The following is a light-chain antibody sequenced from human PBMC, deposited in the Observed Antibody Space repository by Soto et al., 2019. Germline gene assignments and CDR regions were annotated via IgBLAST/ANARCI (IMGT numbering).Light chain of an antibody. CDR3: CSYAGSSTHVV. Sequence: SALTQPASVSGSPGRSITISCTGTSSDVGSYNLVSWYQQHPGKAPKLMIYEGSKRPSGVSNRFSGSKSGNTASLTISGLQAEDEADYYCCSYAGSSTHVVFGGGTKLTVL. CDR2: EGS. V-gene: IGLV2-23*01. J-gene: IGLJ2*01. CDR1: SSDVGSYNL.